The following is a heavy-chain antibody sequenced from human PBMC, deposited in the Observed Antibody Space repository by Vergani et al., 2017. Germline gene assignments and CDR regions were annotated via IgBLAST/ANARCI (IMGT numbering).Heavy chain of an antibody. CDR2: ISSSSSYI. J-gene: IGHJ4*02. D-gene: IGHD6-13*01. CDR3: ARGAAAAGPGY. Sequence: EVQLVESGGGLVKPGGSLRLSCAASGFTFSSYSMNWVRQAPGKGREWVSSISSSSSYIYYADSVQGRFTISRDNAKNSLYLQMNSLRAEDAAVYYCARGAAAAGPGYWGQGTLVTVSS. CDR1: GFTFSSYS. V-gene: IGHV3-21*01.